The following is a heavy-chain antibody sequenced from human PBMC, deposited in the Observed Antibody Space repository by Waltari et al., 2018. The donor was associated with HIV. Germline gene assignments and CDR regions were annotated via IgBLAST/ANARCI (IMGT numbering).Heavy chain of an antibody. J-gene: IGHJ3*02. Sequence: QLQLQESGPGLVKPSETLSLTCTVSGGSISSSSYYWGWIRQPPGKGLEWIGSIYYSGSTYYNPSLKSRVTISVDTSKNQFSLKLSSVTAADTAVYYCARDHSYDFWSGYPDPAFDIWGQGTVVTVSS. CDR3: ARDHSYDFWSGYPDPAFDI. V-gene: IGHV4-39*07. CDR2: IYYSGST. D-gene: IGHD3-3*01. CDR1: GGSISSSSYY.